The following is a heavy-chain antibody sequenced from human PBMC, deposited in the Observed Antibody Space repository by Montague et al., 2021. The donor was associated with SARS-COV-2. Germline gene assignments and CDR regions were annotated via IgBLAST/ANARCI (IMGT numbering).Heavy chain of an antibody. D-gene: IGHD3-10*01. V-gene: IGHV4-31*03. CDR3: AESGRLGSTSPFEY. J-gene: IGHJ4*02. Sequence: TLSLTCTVSGDSISSAGYFWNWIRQHPEKGLEYIGYISDSGSTDYNPSFRSRVSISMDTSENQFSLKMTSVTAADTAVYYCAESGRLGSTSPFEYWGQGVLVTVSS. CDR1: GDSISSAGYF. CDR2: ISDSGST.